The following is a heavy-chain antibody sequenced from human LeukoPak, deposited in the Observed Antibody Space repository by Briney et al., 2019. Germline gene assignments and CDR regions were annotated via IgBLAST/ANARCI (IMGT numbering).Heavy chain of an antibody. V-gene: IGHV3-23*01. J-gene: IGHJ4*02. CDR3: AKDPTGDFDY. CDR1: GFTFSSFA. Sequence: PGGSLRLSCAASGFTFSSFAMSWVRQAPGKGLEWVSTVSDGGSRTYYADSVKGRFTISRDNSKNTLYLQMNSPRAEDTAVYYCAKDPTGDFDYWGQGTLVTVSS. CDR2: VSDGGSRT.